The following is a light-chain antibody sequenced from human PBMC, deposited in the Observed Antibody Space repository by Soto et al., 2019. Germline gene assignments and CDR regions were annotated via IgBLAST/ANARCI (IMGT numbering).Light chain of an antibody. V-gene: IGLV2-14*01. CDR3: NSCTTSNSWV. J-gene: IGLJ3*02. CDR2: EVH. CDR1: SSDIGAYNY. Sequence: QSALTQPASVSGSPGQSITISCTGSSSDIGAYNYVSWYQQHPDKAPKLIIYEVHNRPSGVSNRFSGSKSGNTASLTISGLQAEDEADYYCNSCTTSNSWVFGGGTQLTVL.